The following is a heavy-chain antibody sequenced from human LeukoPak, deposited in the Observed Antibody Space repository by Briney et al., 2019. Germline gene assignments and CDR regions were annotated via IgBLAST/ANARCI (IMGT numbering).Heavy chain of an antibody. CDR2: IYTSGST. CDR1: GGSISSGSYY. D-gene: IGHD2-21*01. Sequence: SETLSLTCTVSGGSISSGSYYWSWIRQPAGKGLEWIGRIYTSGSTNYNPSLKSRVTISVGTSKNQFSLKLSSVTAADTAVYYCAREVASLDYWGQGTLVTVSS. J-gene: IGHJ4*02. CDR3: AREVASLDY. V-gene: IGHV4-61*02.